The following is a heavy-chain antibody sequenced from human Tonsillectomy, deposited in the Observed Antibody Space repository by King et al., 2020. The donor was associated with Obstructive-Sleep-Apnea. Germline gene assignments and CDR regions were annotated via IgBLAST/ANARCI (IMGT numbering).Heavy chain of an antibody. Sequence: VQLVESGGGLVQPGGSLRLSCAASGFTFSSYAMSWVRQAPGKGLVWVSAISGSGGSTYYADSVMGRFTISRDNSKNTLYLQMNSLRADDTAVYYCAKDRDGLLWFGELLSGDWFDPWGQGTLVTVSS. V-gene: IGHV3-23*04. CDR2: ISGSGGST. D-gene: IGHD3-10*01. J-gene: IGHJ5*02. CDR3: AKDRDGLLWFGELLSGDWFDP. CDR1: GFTFSSYA.